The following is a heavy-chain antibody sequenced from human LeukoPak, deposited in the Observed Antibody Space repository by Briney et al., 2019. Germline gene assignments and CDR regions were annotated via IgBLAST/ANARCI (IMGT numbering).Heavy chain of an antibody. V-gene: IGHV3-7*01. CDR1: GFTFSSYA. CDR3: ARAGIVVVPVTITYYYYYYMDV. J-gene: IGHJ6*03. Sequence: GGSLRLSCAASGFTFSSYAMSWVRQAPGKGLEWVANIKQDGGVKYYVDSVKGRFTISRDNARNSLYLQMNSLRAEDTAVYYCARAGIVVVPVTITYYYYYYMDVWGKGTTVTVSS. CDR2: IKQDGGVK. D-gene: IGHD2-2*02.